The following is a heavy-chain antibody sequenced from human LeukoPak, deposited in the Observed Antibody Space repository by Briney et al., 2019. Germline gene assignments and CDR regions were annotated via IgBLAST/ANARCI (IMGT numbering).Heavy chain of an antibody. CDR3: ARGDFEVH. CDR1: GFTFSTYV. J-gene: IGHJ1*01. CDR2: ISYDGDNE. Sequence: GGSLRLSCAASGFTFSTYVMHWVRQAPGKGLEWVAYISYDGDNEKYADDVKGRFTISRDNSKNTLYLQMNSLRVGDTAVYYCARGDFEVHWGRGTLVTVSS. V-gene: IGHV3-30*01.